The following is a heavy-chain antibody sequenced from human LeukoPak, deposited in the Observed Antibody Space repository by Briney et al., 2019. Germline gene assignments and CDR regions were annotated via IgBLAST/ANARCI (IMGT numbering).Heavy chain of an antibody. CDR3: ARDREGPPADYMDV. Sequence: GGSLRLSCAASGFTFSSYWMHWVRQAPGKGLVWVSRINTDGSSTSYADSVKGRFTISRDNAKNTLYLQMNSLRAEDTAVYYCARDREGPPADYMDVWGKGTTVTVSS. CDR1: GFTFSSYW. D-gene: IGHD5-24*01. V-gene: IGHV3-74*01. CDR2: INTDGSST. J-gene: IGHJ6*03.